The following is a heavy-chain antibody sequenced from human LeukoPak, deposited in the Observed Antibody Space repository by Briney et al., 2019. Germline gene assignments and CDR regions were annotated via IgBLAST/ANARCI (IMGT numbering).Heavy chain of an antibody. CDR2: IYYSGST. CDR3: ARPNYTGLDAFDI. V-gene: IGHV4-39*01. D-gene: IGHD2-8*01. Sequence: PSETLSLTCTVSGGSISSYYWGWIRQPPGKGLEWIGSIYYSGSTYYNPSLKSRVTISVDTSKNQFSLKLSSVTAADTAVYYCARPNYTGLDAFDIWGQGTMVTVSS. CDR1: GGSISSYY. J-gene: IGHJ3*02.